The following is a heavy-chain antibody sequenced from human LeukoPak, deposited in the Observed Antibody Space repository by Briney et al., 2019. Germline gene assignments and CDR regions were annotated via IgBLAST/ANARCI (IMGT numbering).Heavy chain of an antibody. V-gene: IGHV4-30-4*08. Sequence: PSETLSLTCTVSGGSISSGDYYWSWIRQPPGKGLEWIGYIYYSGSTYYNPSLKSRVTISVDTSKNQFSLKLSSVTAADTAVYYCARVVYLTAGFLWDYWGQGTLVTVSS. CDR3: ARVVYLTAGFLWDY. D-gene: IGHD1-14*01. CDR1: GGSISSGDYY. J-gene: IGHJ4*02. CDR2: IYYSGST.